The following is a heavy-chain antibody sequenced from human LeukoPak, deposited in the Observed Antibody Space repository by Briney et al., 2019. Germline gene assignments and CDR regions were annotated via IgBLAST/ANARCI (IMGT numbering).Heavy chain of an antibody. CDR3: VRDEGFHGSGSN. CDR2: IYSGGGT. D-gene: IGHD3-10*01. CDR1: GFTVSDNY. V-gene: IGHV3-66*01. J-gene: IGHJ4*02. Sequence: PGGSLRLSCAASGFTVSDNYMSWVRQAPGKGLEWVSVIYSGGGTYYSHSVEGRFTISRDNSKNTLYLQMNTLRVEDTAVYYCVRDEGFHGSGSNWGPGTLVTVSS.